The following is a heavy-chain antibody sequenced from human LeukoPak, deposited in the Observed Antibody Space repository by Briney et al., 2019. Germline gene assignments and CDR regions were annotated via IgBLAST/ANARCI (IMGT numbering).Heavy chain of an antibody. V-gene: IGHV1-18*01. Sequence: GASVKVSCKASGYTFTSYGISWVRQAPGQGLEWMGWISGYNGNTNYAQKLQGRVTMTTDTSTTTAYMELRSLRSDDTAVYYCARDRLGRAYYSYYRDVGGKGPTAPVPS. CDR2: ISGYNGNT. CDR1: GYTFTSYG. D-gene: IGHD3-16*01. CDR3: ARDRLGRAYYSYYRDV. J-gene: IGHJ6*03.